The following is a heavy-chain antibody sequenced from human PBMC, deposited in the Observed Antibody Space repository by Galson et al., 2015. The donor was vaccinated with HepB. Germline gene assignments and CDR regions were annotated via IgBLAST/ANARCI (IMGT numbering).Heavy chain of an antibody. J-gene: IGHJ6*03. CDR1: GGTFSSYA. CDR2: IIPILGIA. D-gene: IGHD3-3*01. V-gene: IGHV1-69*10. Sequence: SVKVSCKASGGTFSSYAISWVRQAPGQGLEWLGGIIPILGIANYAQKFQGRVTITADKSTSTAYMELSSLRSEDTAVYYCARDQEYYDFWSGYYREADYYYYMDVWGKGTTVTVSS. CDR3: ARDQEYYDFWSGYYREADYYYYMDV.